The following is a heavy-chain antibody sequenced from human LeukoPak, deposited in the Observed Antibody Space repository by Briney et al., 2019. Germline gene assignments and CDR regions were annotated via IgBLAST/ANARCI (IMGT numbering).Heavy chain of an antibody. J-gene: IGHJ4*02. CDR1: GGSISSYY. Sequence: SETLSLTCTVSGGSISSYYWSWIRQPPGKGLEWIGYIYYSGSTNYNPSLKSRVTISVDTSKNQFSLKLSSVTAADTAVYYCARAAYYYDLVDYWGQGTLVTVSS. CDR2: IYYSGST. D-gene: IGHD3-22*01. V-gene: IGHV4-59*12. CDR3: ARAAYYYDLVDY.